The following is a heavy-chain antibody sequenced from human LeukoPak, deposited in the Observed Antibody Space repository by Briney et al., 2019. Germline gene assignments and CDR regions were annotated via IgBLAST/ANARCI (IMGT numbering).Heavy chain of an antibody. CDR1: GYTFTSYA. CDR2: INAGNGYT. J-gene: IGHJ4*02. CDR3: ARVMVRGVYPPLGY. Sequence: ASVKVSCKASGYTFTSYAMHWARQAPGQRLEWMGWINAGNGYTKYSQKFQGRVTITRDTSASTAYMELSSLRSEDTAVYYCARVMVRGVYPPLGYWGQGTLVTVSS. V-gene: IGHV1-3*01. D-gene: IGHD3-10*01.